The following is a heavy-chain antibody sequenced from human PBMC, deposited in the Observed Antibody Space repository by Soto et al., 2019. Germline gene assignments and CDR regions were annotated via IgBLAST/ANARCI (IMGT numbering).Heavy chain of an antibody. Sequence: QVQLVQSGAEVRKPGSSVKVSCEASGGTFSSYSINWVRQAPGQGLEWMGGIIPIFGSSNYAQKFQGRITITADNATKTVFMERIGLRYEVTARDCCATMPLRGREDFYFNHWGQGALLTVSS. CDR2: IIPIFGSS. V-gene: IGHV1-69*06. J-gene: IGHJ4*02. D-gene: IGHD2-15*01. CDR3: ATMPLRGREDFYFNH. CDR1: GGTFSSYS.